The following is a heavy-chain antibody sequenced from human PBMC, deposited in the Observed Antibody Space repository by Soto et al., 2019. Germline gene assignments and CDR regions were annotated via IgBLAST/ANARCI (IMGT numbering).Heavy chain of an antibody. D-gene: IGHD2-2*01. J-gene: IGHJ4*02. CDR1: GGSISSGDYY. CDR3: ASTSCGYIFYRH. CDR2: IYYSGSA. Sequence: QVQLQESGPGLVKPSQTLSRTCTVSGGSISSGDYYWSWIRQPPGKGPEWIGYIYYSGSAYSNPSLTSRVAIAVDTSKSQFSLKRRSVTAAGTAVYYCASTSCGYIFYRHWGQGTLGTVSS. V-gene: IGHV4-30-4*01.